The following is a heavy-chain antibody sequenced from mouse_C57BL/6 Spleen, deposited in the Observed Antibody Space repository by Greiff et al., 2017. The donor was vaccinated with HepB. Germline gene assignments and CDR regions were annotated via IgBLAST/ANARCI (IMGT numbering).Heavy chain of an antibody. Sequence: EVQLQQSGPELVKPGASVKISCKASGYTFTDYYMNWVKQSHGKSLEWIGDINPNNGGTSYNQKFKGKATLTVDKSSSTAYMELRSLTSEDSAVYYCARWEDYYGDYYAMDYWGQGTSVTVSS. D-gene: IGHD1-1*01. CDR2: INPNNGGT. V-gene: IGHV1-26*01. CDR3: ARWEDYYGDYYAMDY. CDR1: GYTFTDYY. J-gene: IGHJ4*01.